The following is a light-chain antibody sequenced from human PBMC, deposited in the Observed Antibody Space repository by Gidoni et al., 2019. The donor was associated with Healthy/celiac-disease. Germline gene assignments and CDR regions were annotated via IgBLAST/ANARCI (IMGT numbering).Light chain of an antibody. CDR3: QQYNNWPPWT. CDR2: GAS. CDR1: QSVSSN. V-gene: IGKV3-15*01. Sequence: ASQSVSSNLAWYQQKPGQAPRLLIYGASTRATGIPARFSGSGSGTEFTLTISSLQSEDFAVYYCQQYNNWPPWTFGQGTKVEIK. J-gene: IGKJ1*01.